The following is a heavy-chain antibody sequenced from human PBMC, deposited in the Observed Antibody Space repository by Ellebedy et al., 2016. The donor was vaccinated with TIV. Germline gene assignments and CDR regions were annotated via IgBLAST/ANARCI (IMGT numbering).Heavy chain of an antibody. Sequence: EGSLRLSXAASGFTFSSYSMNWVRQAPGEGLEWVSYISSSSSTIYYADSVKGRFTISRDNAKNSLYLQMNSLRAEDTAVYYCARDGGYSSGWYGDWGQGTLVTVSS. V-gene: IGHV3-48*04. CDR3: ARDGGYSSGWYGD. CDR2: ISSSSSTI. CDR1: GFTFSSYS. D-gene: IGHD6-19*01. J-gene: IGHJ4*02.